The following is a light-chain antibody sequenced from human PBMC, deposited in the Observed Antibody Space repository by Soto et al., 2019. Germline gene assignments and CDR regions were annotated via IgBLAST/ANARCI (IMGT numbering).Light chain of an antibody. CDR2: GAS. V-gene: IGKV3-15*01. Sequence: EVVLTQSPASLSVFPGERVTLSCRASQSVTTNLAWYLQKPGQAPTLLIYGASTRAGGVSDRFSGGGSGTEVTLPIRSLHSGPFAVYYCQRYDKWPFTFAQATRLAIK. CDR3: QRYDKWPFT. CDR1: QSVTTN. J-gene: IGKJ2*01.